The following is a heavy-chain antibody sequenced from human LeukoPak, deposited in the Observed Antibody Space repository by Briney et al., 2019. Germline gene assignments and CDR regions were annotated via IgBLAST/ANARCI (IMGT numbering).Heavy chain of an antibody. V-gene: IGHV4-59*01. CDR2: IYYSGST. Sequence: PSETLSLTCTVSGGSISSYYWSWIRQPPGKGLGWIGYIYYSGSTNYNPSLKSRVTISVDTSKNQFSLKLSSVTAADTAVYYCARDQGSPYYGMDVWGQGTTVTVSS. CDR1: GGSISSYY. D-gene: IGHD6-13*01. CDR3: ARDQGSPYYGMDV. J-gene: IGHJ6*02.